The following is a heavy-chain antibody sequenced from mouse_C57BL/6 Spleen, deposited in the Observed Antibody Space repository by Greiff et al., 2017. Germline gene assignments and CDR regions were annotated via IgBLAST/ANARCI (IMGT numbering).Heavy chain of an antibody. J-gene: IGHJ4*01. V-gene: IGHV5-9*01. Sequence: EVKLVESGGGLVKPGGSLKLSCAASGFTFSSYTMSWVRQTPEKRLEWVATISGGGGNTYYPDSVKGRFTISRDNAKNTLYLQMSSLRSEDTALYYCASSITTVVGGAMDYWGQGTSVTVSS. CDR3: ASSITTVVGGAMDY. CDR2: ISGGGGNT. D-gene: IGHD1-1*01. CDR1: GFTFSSYT.